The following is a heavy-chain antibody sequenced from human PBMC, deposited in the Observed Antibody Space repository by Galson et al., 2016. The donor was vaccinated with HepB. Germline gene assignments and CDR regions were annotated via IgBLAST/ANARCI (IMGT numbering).Heavy chain of an antibody. CDR2: FYFSGST. J-gene: IGHJ2*01. CDR3: ARDAGGPYDL. CDR1: GSSLSTYY. V-gene: IGHV4-59*01. Sequence: SETLSLTCTVSGSSLSTYYWSWIRQPPGKGLEWIAYFYFSGSTNYNPSLKSRVTVSFDTSKNQFSLKQNSVTAADTAVYYCARDAGGPYDLWGRGTLVTVSS. D-gene: IGHD3-16*01.